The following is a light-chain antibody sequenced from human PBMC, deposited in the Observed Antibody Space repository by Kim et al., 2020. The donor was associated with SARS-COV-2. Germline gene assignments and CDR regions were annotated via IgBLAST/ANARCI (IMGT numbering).Light chain of an antibody. V-gene: IGLV7-46*01. CDR1: TGPVTSSHF. CDR3: LLSYSGVWV. J-gene: IGLJ3*02. CDR2: DTT. Sequence: PGATVTLTCSSSTGPVTSSHFPYWFQHRPGQAPRTLISDTTNTHSWTPARFSGSLLGDKAALTLSGAQPEDEADYYCLLSYSGVWVFGGGTQLTVL.